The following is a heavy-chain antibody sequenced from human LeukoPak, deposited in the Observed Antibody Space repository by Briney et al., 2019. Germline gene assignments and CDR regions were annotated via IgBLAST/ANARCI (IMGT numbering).Heavy chain of an antibody. D-gene: IGHD3-10*01. Sequence: SETLSLTCTVSGGSISSSSYYWGWIRQTPGKGLEWIAYVYYSGTTSYNPSLKSRVTTSVDTSKNQFSLKLSSVTAADTAVYYCARYLSSGLDYWGQGTFVTVSS. V-gene: IGHV4-61*05. CDR2: VYYSGTT. J-gene: IGHJ4*02. CDR1: GGSISSSSYY. CDR3: ARYLSSGLDY.